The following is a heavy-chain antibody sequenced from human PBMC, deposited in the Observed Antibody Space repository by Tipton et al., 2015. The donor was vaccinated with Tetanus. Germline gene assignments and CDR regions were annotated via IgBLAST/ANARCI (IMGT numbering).Heavy chain of an antibody. J-gene: IGHJ4*02. CDR1: GFSLSDYW. CDR2: ISASGHPI. D-gene: IGHD3-3*01. CDR3: ARDNYDSKDFSDY. Sequence: GSLRLSCAASGFSLSDYWMSWIRQTPGKGLEWVAYISASGHPIFYTDSVKGRFTISTDNTKNHLYLQMNSLRVEDTGLYFCARDNYDSKDFSDYWGQGTLITVPS. V-gene: IGHV3-11*01.